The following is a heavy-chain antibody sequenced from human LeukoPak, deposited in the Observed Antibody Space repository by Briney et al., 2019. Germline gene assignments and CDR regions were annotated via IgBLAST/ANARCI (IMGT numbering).Heavy chain of an antibody. CDR3: ARLTGDDAFDI. CDR2: IWYDGSNK. D-gene: IGHD7-27*01. J-gene: IGHJ3*02. CDR1: GFTFSSYG. Sequence: GRSLRLSCAESGFTFSSYGMHWVRQAPGKGLEWVAVIWYDGSNKYYADSVKGRFTISRDNSKNTLYLQMNSLRAEDTAVYYCARLTGDDAFDIWGQGTMVTVSS. V-gene: IGHV3-33*01.